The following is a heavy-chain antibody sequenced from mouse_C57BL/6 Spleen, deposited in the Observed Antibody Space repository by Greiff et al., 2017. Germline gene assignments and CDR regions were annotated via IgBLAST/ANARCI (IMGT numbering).Heavy chain of an antibody. J-gene: IGHJ3*01. V-gene: IGHV5-4*03. CDR3: ARGGGPTMVTTPFAY. D-gene: IGHD2-9*01. Sequence: EVKLVESGGGLVKPGGSLKLSCAASGFTFSSYAMSWVRQTPEKRLEWVATISDGGSYTYYPDNVKGRVTISRANAKNNLYLQMSHLKSEDTAMYYCARGGGPTMVTTPFAYWGQGSLVTVSA. CDR1: GFTFSSYA. CDR2: ISDGGSYT.